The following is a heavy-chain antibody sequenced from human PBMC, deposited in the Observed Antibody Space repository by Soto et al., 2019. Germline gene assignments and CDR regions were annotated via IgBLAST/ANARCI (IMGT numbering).Heavy chain of an antibody. V-gene: IGHV4-30-4*01. J-gene: IGHJ4*02. D-gene: IGHD3-22*01. CDR2: IYYSGST. CDR1: GDYIHVGGYY. Sequence: SETLSLTCSVSGDYIHVGGYYWTWIRQRPGKGLEWIGYIYYSGSTYYNPSLKSRVTISVDTSKNQFSLKLSSVTAADTAVYYCARDFASYYDSSGYSPDYWGQGTLVTVSS. CDR3: ARDFASYYDSSGYSPDY.